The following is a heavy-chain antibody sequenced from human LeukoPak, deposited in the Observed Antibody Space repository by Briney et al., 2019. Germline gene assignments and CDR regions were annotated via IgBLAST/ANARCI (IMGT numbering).Heavy chain of an antibody. CDR3: ARRCDTSSYYTYYFDY. J-gene: IGHJ4*02. CDR2: INPNSGGT. D-gene: IGHD3-22*01. Sequence: GASVKVSCKASGYTFTAYYIHWVRQAPGQGLEWMGWINPNSGGTNYAQKFQGRVTMTRDTSISTAYMELSRLRSDDTAVYFCARRCDTSSYYTYYFDYWGRGTLVTVSS. V-gene: IGHV1-2*02. CDR1: GYTFTAYY.